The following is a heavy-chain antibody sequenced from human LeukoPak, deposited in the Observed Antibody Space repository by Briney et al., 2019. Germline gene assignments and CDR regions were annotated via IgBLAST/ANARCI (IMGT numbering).Heavy chain of an antibody. CDR1: GGSISSYY. J-gene: IGHJ4*02. Sequence: SETLSLTCTVSGGSISSYYWGWIRQPPGKGLEWIGYIYYSGSTNYNSSLKSRVTILVDTSKNQFSLKLSSVTAADTAVYYCARVGVTRYLDYWGQGTLVTVSS. CDR2: IYYSGST. CDR3: ARVGVTRYLDY. V-gene: IGHV4-59*01. D-gene: IGHD4-23*01.